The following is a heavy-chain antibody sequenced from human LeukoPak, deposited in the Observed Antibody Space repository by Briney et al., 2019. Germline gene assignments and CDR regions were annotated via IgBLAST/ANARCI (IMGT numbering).Heavy chain of an antibody. CDR2: IKCDGSEQ. J-gene: IGHJ4*02. V-gene: IGHV3-7*03. Sequence: PGGSLRLSCTSSGFIFSSHWMNWVRQAPGKGPEWVANIKCDGSEQYHVDSVKGRFSISRDNTKNLLYLQMNSLRVEDTAVYYCARDYGWSFANWGQGTLVTVSS. CDR3: ARDYGWSFAN. CDR1: GFIFSSHW. D-gene: IGHD3-10*01.